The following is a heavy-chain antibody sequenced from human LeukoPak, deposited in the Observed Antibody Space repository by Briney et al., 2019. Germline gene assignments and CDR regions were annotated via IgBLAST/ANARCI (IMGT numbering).Heavy chain of an antibody. Sequence: GGSLRLSCAASGFTFSSSAMSWVRQAPGKGLEWVSNVSGSGRGENTYYADSVKGRFTISRDNSKNTLYLQMNSLRAEDTAVYYCARSNYYGSGSYYSPPWGNYYYYMDVWGKGTTVTISS. CDR3: ARSNYYGSGSYYSPPWGNYYYYMDV. J-gene: IGHJ6*03. V-gene: IGHV3-23*01. D-gene: IGHD3-10*01. CDR1: GFTFSSSA. CDR2: VSGSGRGENT.